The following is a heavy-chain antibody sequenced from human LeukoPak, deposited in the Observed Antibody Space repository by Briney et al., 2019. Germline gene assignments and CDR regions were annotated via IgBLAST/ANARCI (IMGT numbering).Heavy chain of an antibody. D-gene: IGHD6-13*01. Sequence: GGSLRLSCAGSGFRLSDYWMTWVRQAPGKGLEWVAHINQDGRGKYYVDSVKGRFTISRDNSKNTLYLQMNSLRAEDTAVYYCAKDPHSSSWSSWGQGTLVTVSS. CDR3: AKDPHSSSWSS. V-gene: IGHV3-7*03. J-gene: IGHJ5*02. CDR1: GFRLSDYW. CDR2: INQDGRGK.